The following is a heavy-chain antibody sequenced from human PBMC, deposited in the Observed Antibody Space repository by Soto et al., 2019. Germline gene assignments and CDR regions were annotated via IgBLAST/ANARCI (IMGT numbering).Heavy chain of an antibody. CDR2: ISAHTGNT. J-gene: IGHJ3*02. CDR3: ARVLGYNSSWWRHTAFDI. D-gene: IGHD6-13*01. Sequence: AASVKVSCKTSGYTFTNYGISWVRQAPGQGLEWMGWISAHTGNTNYAQKFQGRVTMTTDTSTSTAYMELRSLRSDDTAVYYCARVLGYNSSWWRHTAFDIWGQGTMVTVS. V-gene: IGHV1-18*01. CDR1: GYTFTNYG.